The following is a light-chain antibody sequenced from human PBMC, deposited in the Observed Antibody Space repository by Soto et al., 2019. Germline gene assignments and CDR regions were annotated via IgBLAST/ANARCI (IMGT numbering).Light chain of an antibody. J-gene: IGKJ4*01. Sequence: EIVLTQSPATLSLSPGERATLSCRASQSVSSYLAWYQQKPGQAPRLLIYDASNRATGIPARFSGSGSGTDFTLTISSPEPEDFAVYYCQQRSNWPPTVGGGTKVDIK. CDR3: QQRSNWPPT. V-gene: IGKV3-11*01. CDR2: DAS. CDR1: QSVSSY.